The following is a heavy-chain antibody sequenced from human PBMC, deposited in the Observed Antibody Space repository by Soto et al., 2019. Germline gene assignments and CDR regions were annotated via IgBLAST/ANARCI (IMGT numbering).Heavy chain of an antibody. Sequence: ASVKVSCKASGYTFTGYYMHWVRQAPGQGLEWMGWINPNSGGTNYAQKFQGRVTMTRDTSISTAYMELSRLRSDDTAVYYCARDLFRGGPTDYWGPGTMVTVFS. CDR2: INPNSGGT. CDR1: GYTFTGYY. CDR3: ARDLFRGGPTDY. D-gene: IGHD3-16*01. J-gene: IGHJ4*02. V-gene: IGHV1-2*02.